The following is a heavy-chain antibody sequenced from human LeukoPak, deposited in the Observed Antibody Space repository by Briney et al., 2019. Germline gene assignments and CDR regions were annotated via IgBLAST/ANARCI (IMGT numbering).Heavy chain of an antibody. J-gene: IGHJ5*02. V-gene: IGHV1-2*02. Sequence: ASVKVSCKASGYTFTGYYMHWVRQAPGQGLEWMGWINPNSGGTNYAQKFQGRVTMTRDTSISTAYMELSRLRSDDTAVYYCAKGIRYCSSTSCLRIGYPWGQGTLVTVSS. D-gene: IGHD2-2*01. CDR2: INPNSGGT. CDR1: GYTFTGYY. CDR3: AKGIRYCSSTSCLRIGYP.